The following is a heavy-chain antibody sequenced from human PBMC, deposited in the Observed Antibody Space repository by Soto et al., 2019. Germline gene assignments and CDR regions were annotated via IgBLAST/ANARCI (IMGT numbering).Heavy chain of an antibody. CDR1: GYTLTELC. CDR3: ANLRRDYCSSTSCYWFMYFQH. D-gene: IGHD2-2*01. V-gene: IGHV1-24*01. CDR2: FDPEDGET. Sequence: ASGKVSCKVSGYTLTELCMHWVRQAPGKGLEWMGGFDPEDGETIYAQKFQGRVTMTEDTSTDTAYMELSRLRSEDTAVYYCANLRRDYCSSTSCYWFMYFQHWGQGTLVTVSS. J-gene: IGHJ1*01.